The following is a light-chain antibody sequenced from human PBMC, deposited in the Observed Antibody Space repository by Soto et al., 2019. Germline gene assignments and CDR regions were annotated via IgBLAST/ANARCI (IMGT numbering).Light chain of an antibody. CDR1: QGITSW. V-gene: IGKV1-12*01. CDR2: RAS. J-gene: IGKJ4*02. CDR3: QQTTTFPLT. Sequence: DIQMTQSPSSVSASVGDRVTITCRASQGITSWLAWYQQKPGKAPKLLIYRASNLQSGVPSRFSGSGSGTDFTITISGLQPADFATYYCQQTTTFPLTFGGGTKVEIK.